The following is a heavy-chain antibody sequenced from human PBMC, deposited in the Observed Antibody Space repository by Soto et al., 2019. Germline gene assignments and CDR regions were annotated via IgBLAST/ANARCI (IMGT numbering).Heavy chain of an antibody. D-gene: IGHD2-2*03. CDR3: ARVGYCSSTSGYARGAFET. CDR1: GSTFSSYA. CDR2: IIPIFGTA. J-gene: IGHJ3*02. Sequence: ASVKVSCKASGSTFSSYAISWVRQAPGQGLEWMGGIIPIFGTANYAQKFQGRVTITADESTSTAYMELSSLRSEDTAVYYCARVGYCSSTSGYARGAFETWGQDTVVTLSS. V-gene: IGHV1-69*13.